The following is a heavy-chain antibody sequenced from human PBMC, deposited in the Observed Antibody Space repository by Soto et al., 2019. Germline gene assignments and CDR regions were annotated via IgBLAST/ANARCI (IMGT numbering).Heavy chain of an antibody. V-gene: IGHV1-2*02. Sequence: ASVKVSCKASGYTFTGYYMHWVRQAPGQGLEWMGWINPNSGGTNYAQKFQGRVTMTRDTSISTAYMELSRLRSDDTAVYYCARERNDFWSGYSPLPQSYGMDVCGQGTTVPVSS. CDR1: GYTFTGYY. CDR3: ARERNDFWSGYSPLPQSYGMDV. D-gene: IGHD3-3*01. J-gene: IGHJ6*02. CDR2: INPNSGGT.